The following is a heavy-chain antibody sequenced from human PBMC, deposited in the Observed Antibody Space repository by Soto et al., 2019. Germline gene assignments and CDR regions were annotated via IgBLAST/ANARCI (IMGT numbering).Heavy chain of an antibody. Sequence: EVQLVESGGGLVQPGRSLRLSCAASGFTFDDYAMHWVRQAPGKGLEWVSGISWNSGSIGYADSVKGRFTISRDNAKNSLYLQMNSLRAEDTALYYCAKDITGAGRPGFDYWGQGTLVTVSS. J-gene: IGHJ4*02. V-gene: IGHV3-9*01. CDR1: GFTFDDYA. CDR2: ISWNSGSI. CDR3: AKDITGAGRPGFDY.